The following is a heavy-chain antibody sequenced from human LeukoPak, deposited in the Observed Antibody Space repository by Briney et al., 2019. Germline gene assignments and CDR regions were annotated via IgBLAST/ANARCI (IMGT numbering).Heavy chain of an antibody. CDR3: ARERSWFGELQYYYYYMDV. CDR1: GGSISSGGYY. CDR2: IYYSGST. V-gene: IGHV4-31*03. Sequence: SETLSLTCTVSGGSISSGGYYWSWIRQHPGKGLECIGYIYYSGSTYYNPSLKSRVTISVDTSKNQFSLKLSSVTAADTAVYYCARERSWFGELQYYYYYMDVWGKGTTVTVSS. D-gene: IGHD3-10*01. J-gene: IGHJ6*03.